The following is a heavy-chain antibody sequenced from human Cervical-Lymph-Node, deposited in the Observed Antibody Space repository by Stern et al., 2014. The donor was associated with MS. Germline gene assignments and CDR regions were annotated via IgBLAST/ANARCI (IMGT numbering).Heavy chain of an antibody. CDR1: GFTFNSYW. D-gene: IGHD3-22*01. CDR2: IKSDGSST. V-gene: IGHV3-74*01. Sequence: EVQLVESGGGLVQPGGSLRLSCAASGFTFNSYWMHWVRQAPGKGLKWVSRIKSDGSSTSYAYSVKGRFSISRDNDKNTLYLQMNSLRAEDTAVYYCARGGYFDTSGYDPWGQGTLVTVSS. J-gene: IGHJ5*02. CDR3: ARGGYFDTSGYDP.